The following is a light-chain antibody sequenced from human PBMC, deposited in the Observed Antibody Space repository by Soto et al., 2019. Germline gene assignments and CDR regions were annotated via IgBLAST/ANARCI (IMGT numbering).Light chain of an antibody. CDR2: LGS. CDR1: QSLRHSNGFNY. Sequence: EIVMTQSPLSLPVTPGEPASISCRSSQSLRHSNGFNYLDWYLQKPGQSPQLLIYLGSNRASGVPDRSSGSGSGTDFTLKISRVEAEDVGVYYCMQALQTPWTFGQGTKVDIK. CDR3: MQALQTPWT. J-gene: IGKJ1*01. V-gene: IGKV2-28*01.